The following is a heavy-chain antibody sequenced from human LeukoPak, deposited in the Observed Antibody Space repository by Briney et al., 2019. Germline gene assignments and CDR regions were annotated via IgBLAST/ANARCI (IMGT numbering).Heavy chain of an antibody. CDR3: ARGGGYCSGGSCFFDP. V-gene: IGHV4-61*02. Sequence: SETLSLTCTVSGGSISSGSYYWSWIRQPAGKGLEWIGRIYTSGSTNYNPSLKSRVTMSVDTSKNQFSLKLSSVTAADTAVYYRARGGGYCSGGSCFFDPWGQGTLVAVSS. J-gene: IGHJ5*02. D-gene: IGHD2-15*01. CDR1: GGSISSGSYY. CDR2: IYTSGST.